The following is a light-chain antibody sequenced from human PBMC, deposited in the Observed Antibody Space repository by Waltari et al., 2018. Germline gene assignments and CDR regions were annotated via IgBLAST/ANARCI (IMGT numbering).Light chain of an antibody. CDR1: QSLSIY. CDR2: HSS. CDR3: QHYVSLPVT. V-gene: IGKV3-20*01. J-gene: IGKJ1*01. Sequence: EIVLTQSPGTLSLSPGERATLSCRASQSLSIYLAWYQQKPGRAPRLLIYHSSSRATGVPDRFSGSGSGTDFSLTISRLEHEDFAVYYCQHYVSLPVTFGQGTKVEIK.